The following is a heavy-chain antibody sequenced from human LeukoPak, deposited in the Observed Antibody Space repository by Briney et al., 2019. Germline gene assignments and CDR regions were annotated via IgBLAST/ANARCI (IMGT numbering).Heavy chain of an antibody. CDR2: ISAGNGNT. J-gene: IGHJ4*02. Sequence: ASVKVSCKASGYTFTSYAIHWVRQAPGQRLEWMGWISAGNGNTKYSQNFQGRVTFISNTSATTAFMELSSLRSEDTAVYYCARSLRYSSGPGDYWGQGTLVTVSS. CDR1: GYTFTSYA. V-gene: IGHV1-3*01. CDR3: ARSLRYSSGPGDY. D-gene: IGHD6-19*01.